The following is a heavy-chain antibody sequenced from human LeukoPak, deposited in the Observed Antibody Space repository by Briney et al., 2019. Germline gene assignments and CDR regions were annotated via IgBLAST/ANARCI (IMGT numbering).Heavy chain of an antibody. V-gene: IGHV4-39*01. Sequence: SETLSLTCTVSGGSFSSSSFYWGWIRQPPGKGLEWVGSIYYSGSTYYNPSLKGRVTISVDTSKIQFSLKLSSVTAADTAVYYCANKFAPDYGSASSFDYWGQGTLVTVSS. CDR1: GGSFSSSSFY. CDR3: ANKFAPDYGSASSFDY. D-gene: IGHD3-10*01. J-gene: IGHJ4*02. CDR2: IYYSGST.